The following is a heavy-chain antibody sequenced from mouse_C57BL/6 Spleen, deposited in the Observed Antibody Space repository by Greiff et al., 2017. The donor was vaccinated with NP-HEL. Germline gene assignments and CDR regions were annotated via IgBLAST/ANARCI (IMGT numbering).Heavy chain of an antibody. J-gene: IGHJ2*01. V-gene: IGHV1-69*01. Sequence: QVQLKQPGAELVMPGASVKLSCKASGYTFTSYWMHWVKQRPGQGLEWIGEIDPSDSYTNYNQKFKGKSTLTVDKSSSTAYMQLSSLTSEDSAVYYCARHGNYLNYFDYWGQGTTLTVSS. CDR2: IDPSDSYT. CDR1: GYTFTSYW. CDR3: ARHGNYLNYFDY. D-gene: IGHD2-1*01.